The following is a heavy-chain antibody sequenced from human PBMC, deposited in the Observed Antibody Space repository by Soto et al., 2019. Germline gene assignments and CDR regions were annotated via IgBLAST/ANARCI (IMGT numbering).Heavy chain of an antibody. V-gene: IGHV4-59*01. Sequence: SETLSLTCTVSGDSISSSYWTWIRQPPGKGLEWIGYIYYSGTTNYNPSLKSRVTISVDTSKNQFSLKLRSVTAADTAVYYCARDRSGYYTFDFWGQGPLVTVSS. J-gene: IGHJ4*02. CDR1: GDSISSSY. CDR3: ARDRSGYYTFDF. D-gene: IGHD3-22*01. CDR2: IYYSGTT.